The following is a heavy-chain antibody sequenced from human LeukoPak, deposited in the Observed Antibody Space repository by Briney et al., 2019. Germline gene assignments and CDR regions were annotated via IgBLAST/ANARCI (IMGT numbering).Heavy chain of an antibody. Sequence: SETLSLTCSVSGDSTSNNYYWAWIRQPPGKGLEFIGSIYYSGSTYQNPSLKSRVTISLDTSRNQFSLKMSSVTAADTAVYYCARQWQLLGAFDYWGQGTLVTVSS. J-gene: IGHJ4*02. V-gene: IGHV4-39*01. D-gene: IGHD1-7*01. CDR2: IYYSGST. CDR1: GDSTSNNYY. CDR3: ARQWQLLGAFDY.